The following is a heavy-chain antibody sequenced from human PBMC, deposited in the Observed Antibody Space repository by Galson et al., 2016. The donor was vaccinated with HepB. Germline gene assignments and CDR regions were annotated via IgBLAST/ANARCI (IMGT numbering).Heavy chain of an antibody. V-gene: IGHV4-61*08. CDR3: ATYSVGRGGSGY. D-gene: IGHD3-16*01. CDR2: TYPSRPS. Sequence: SETLSLTCSVSDVSVNSEAYHWIWIRQPPGRGLEWLGHTYPSRPSSYNPSLKSRVTMSVDTSKNQFSLTLSSVTAADTAVYYCATYSVGRGGSGYWGTGALGTVSS. CDR1: DVSVNSEAYH. J-gene: IGHJ4*02.